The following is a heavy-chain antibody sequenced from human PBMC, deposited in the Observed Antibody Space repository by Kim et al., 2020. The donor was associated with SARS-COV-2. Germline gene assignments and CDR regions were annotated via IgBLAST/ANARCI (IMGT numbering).Heavy chain of an antibody. V-gene: IGHV3-9*01. CDR1: GFTFDDYA. CDR2: ISWNSGSI. J-gene: IGHJ6*02. D-gene: IGHD5-12*01. Sequence: GGSLRLSCAASGFTFDDYAMHWVRQAPGKGLEWVSGISWNSGSIGYADSVKGRFTISRDNAKNSLYLQMNSLRAEDTALYYCAKDLGLGMATIRYYYYGMDVWGQGTTVTVSS. CDR3: AKDLGLGMATIRYYYYGMDV.